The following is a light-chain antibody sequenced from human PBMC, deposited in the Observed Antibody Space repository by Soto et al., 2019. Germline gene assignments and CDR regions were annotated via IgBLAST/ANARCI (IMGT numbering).Light chain of an antibody. CDR1: QSVDSRF. J-gene: IGKJ1*01. Sequence: EIVLTQSPGSLSLSPGERATLSCRASQSVDSRFFAWYQQRPGQAPRLLIYGASRRATGIPDRFTGSGSGTDFTLTISGLEPEDFALYYCQQYDNSVTFGLGTKVEIK. CDR2: GAS. CDR3: QQYDNSVT. V-gene: IGKV3-20*01.